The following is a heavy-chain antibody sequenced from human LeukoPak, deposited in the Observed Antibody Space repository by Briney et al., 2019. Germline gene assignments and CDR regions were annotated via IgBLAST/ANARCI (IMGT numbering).Heavy chain of an antibody. V-gene: IGHV3-30*04. CDR3: ARGPMSYGSGSYFDY. D-gene: IGHD3-10*01. CDR1: GFTFSSYP. Sequence: PGGSLRLSCAASGFTFSSYPLNWVRQAPGKGLEWVAVISYDGSNKYYADSVKGRFTISRDNSKNTLYLQMNSLRAEDTAVYYCARGPMSYGSGSYFDYWGQGTLVTVSS. CDR2: ISYDGSNK. J-gene: IGHJ4*02.